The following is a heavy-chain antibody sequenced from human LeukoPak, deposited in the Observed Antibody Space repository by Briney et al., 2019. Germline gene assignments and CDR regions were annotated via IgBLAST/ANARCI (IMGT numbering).Heavy chain of an antibody. D-gene: IGHD2-8*01. V-gene: IGHV3-53*05. CDR3: AKDRCSNGIGCYYYYMDV. J-gene: IGHJ6*03. CDR2: IYSGGST. Sequence: PGGSLRLSCAASGFTVSSNYMSWVRQAPGKGLEWVSVIYSGGSTYYADSVKGRFTISRDNSKNTLYLQMNSLRAEDTAVSYCAKDRCSNGIGCYYYYMDVWGKGTTVTVSS. CDR1: GFTVSSNY.